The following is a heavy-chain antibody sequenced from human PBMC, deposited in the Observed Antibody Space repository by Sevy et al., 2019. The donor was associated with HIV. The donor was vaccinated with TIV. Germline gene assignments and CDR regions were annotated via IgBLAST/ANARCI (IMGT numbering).Heavy chain of an antibody. J-gene: IGHJ4*02. CDR2: FDPGDGDAET. D-gene: IGHD3-9*01. CDR1: GYTLTEFS. Sequence: ASVKVSCKVSGYTLTEFSIHWVRQAPGKGLEWMGGFDPGDGDAETPYAQKFRDRLTMTADTSTDTVYMELSSRRSEDTAVYYCATDTTGYHGTLDYWGQGTLVTVSS. CDR3: ATDTTGYHGTLDY. V-gene: IGHV1-24*01.